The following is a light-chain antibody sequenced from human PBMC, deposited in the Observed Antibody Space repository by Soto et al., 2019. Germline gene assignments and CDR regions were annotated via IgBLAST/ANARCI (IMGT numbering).Light chain of an antibody. CDR2: GAS. Sequence: EIVLTQSPGTLSMSPGGRATLSCRASQSLTNNYLAWFQQKPGQAPRLLIYGASNRPTDIPDRFSGSGSGTDFSLTISRLEPEDFAVYYCHQYGILPRTFGQGTKVDIK. CDR1: QSLTNNY. V-gene: IGKV3-20*01. CDR3: HQYGILPRT. J-gene: IGKJ1*01.